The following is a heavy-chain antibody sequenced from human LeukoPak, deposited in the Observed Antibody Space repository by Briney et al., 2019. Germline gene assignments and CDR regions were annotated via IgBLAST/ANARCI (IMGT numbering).Heavy chain of an antibody. J-gene: IGHJ4*02. D-gene: IGHD4-17*01. V-gene: IGHV4-39*01. CDR1: GGSIRSTSYY. CDR2: IYYSGTT. Sequence: SETLSLTCTVSGGSIRSTSYYWGSIRQPPGKGLEWIGSIYYSGTTYYNPSLKSRVTISVDTSKNQFSLNLRSMTAADTAVYYCATPAGPYGDYDYWGQGTLVTVSS. CDR3: ATPAGPYGDYDY.